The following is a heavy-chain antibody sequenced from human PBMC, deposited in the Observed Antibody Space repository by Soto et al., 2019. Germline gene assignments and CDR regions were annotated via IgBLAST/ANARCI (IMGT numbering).Heavy chain of an antibody. CDR1: GYSFTSLD. CDR3: ARGVSAGVDY. CDR2: MEPSTGRT. D-gene: IGHD1-26*01. V-gene: IGHV1-8*01. J-gene: IGHJ4*02. Sequence: ASVKVSCKASGYSFTSLDINWVRQTAGQGLEWMGWMEPSTGRTGYAQKFQGRVTMTRDTSKSTAYMELTTLTSDDTAFYYCARGVSAGVDYWGQGTLVTVSS.